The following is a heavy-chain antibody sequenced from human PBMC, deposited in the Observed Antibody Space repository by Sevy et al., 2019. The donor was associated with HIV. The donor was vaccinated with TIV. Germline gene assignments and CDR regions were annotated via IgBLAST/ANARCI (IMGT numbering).Heavy chain of an antibody. Sequence: GGSLRLSCTASGFNVSSNYMNWVRQAPGKGLEWVSVIYRGDNTYYADSVKGRFIISRDTSKNTLYLQMNRLRAEDTAVYYCARDRITYYYDSSGYYTSGYGMDVWGQGTTVTVSS. CDR3: ARDRITYYYDSSGYYTSGYGMDV. CDR1: GFNVSSNY. D-gene: IGHD3-22*01. CDR2: IYRGDNT. V-gene: IGHV3-53*01. J-gene: IGHJ6*02.